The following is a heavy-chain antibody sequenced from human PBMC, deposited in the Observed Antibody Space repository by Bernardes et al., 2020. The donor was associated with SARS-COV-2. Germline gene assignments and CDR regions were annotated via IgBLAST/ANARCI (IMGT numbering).Heavy chain of an antibody. D-gene: IGHD3-10*01. V-gene: IGHV3-23*01. Sequence: GGSLRLSCAASGFTFSTYAMIWVRQAPGKGLEWVSAISGAGDDTYYADSVKGRFTISRDNSKNTLYLQMNSLRAEDTAEYFCVKRGMGRYYNGPDNWGQGTLVTVSS. CDR2: ISGAGDDT. J-gene: IGHJ4*02. CDR1: GFTFSTYA. CDR3: VKRGMGRYYNGPDN.